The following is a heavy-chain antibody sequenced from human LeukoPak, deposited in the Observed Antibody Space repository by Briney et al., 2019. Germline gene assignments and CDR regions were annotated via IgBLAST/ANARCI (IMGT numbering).Heavy chain of an antibody. D-gene: IGHD5-12*01. CDR3: ARATYSGPDY. J-gene: IGHJ4*02. CDR1: GGPISTDGYY. CDR2: IYYSGTT. Sequence: SETLSLTCTVSGGPISTDGYYWSWIRQHPGTGLTWIGYIYYSGTTYYNPSLKSRVTISVDTSRNQFSLKLTSVTAADTAMYYCARATYSGPDYRGQGTLVTVSS. V-gene: IGHV4-31*03.